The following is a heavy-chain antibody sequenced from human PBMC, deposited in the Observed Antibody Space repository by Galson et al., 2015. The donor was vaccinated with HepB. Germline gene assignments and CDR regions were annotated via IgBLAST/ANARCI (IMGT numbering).Heavy chain of an antibody. V-gene: IGHV6-1*01. Sequence: CAISGDSVSSNTAGWNWIRQSPSRGLEWLGRTYYGSIGFRWYRDYAASVRSRITINPDTSKNQFSLQLYSVTPEDTALYFCARDLRGGNSEFDSWGQGTLVTVSS. CDR1: GDSVSSNTAG. J-gene: IGHJ4*02. CDR3: ARDLRGGNSEFDS. D-gene: IGHD4-23*01. CDR2: TYYGSIGFRWYR.